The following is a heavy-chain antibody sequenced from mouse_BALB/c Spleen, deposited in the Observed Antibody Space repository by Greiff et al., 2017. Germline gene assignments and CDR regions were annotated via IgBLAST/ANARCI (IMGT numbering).Heavy chain of an antibody. CDR2: IWSGGST. J-gene: IGHJ4*01. CDR1: GFSLTSYG. V-gene: IGHV2-2*02. D-gene: IGHD2-14*01. CDR3: ARNYRYDVYYAMDY. Sequence: VKLQQSGPGLVQPSQSLSITCTVSGFSLTSYGVHWVRQSPGKGLEWLGVIWSGGSTDYNAAFISRLSISKDNSKSQVFFKMNSLQANDTAIYYCARNYRYDVYYAMDYWGQGTSVTVSS.